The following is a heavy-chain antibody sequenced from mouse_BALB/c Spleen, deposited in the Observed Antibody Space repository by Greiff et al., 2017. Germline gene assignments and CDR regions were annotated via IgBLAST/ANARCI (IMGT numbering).Heavy chain of an antibody. D-gene: IGHD2-1*01. CDR3: ARVYSSYYAMDY. CDR1: GFDFSRYW. J-gene: IGHJ4*01. Sequence: EVQVVESGGGLVQPGGSLKLSCAASGFDFSRYWMSWVRQAPGKGLEWIGEINPDSSTINYTPSLKDKFIISRDNAKNTLYLQMSKVRSEDTALYYCARVYSSYYAMDYWGQGTSVTVSA. V-gene: IGHV4-1*02. CDR2: INPDSSTI.